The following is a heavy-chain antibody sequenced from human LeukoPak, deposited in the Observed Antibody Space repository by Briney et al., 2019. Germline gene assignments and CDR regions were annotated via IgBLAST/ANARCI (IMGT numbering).Heavy chain of an antibody. CDR3: ARSITIFGVVAQTRFFDY. CDR2: IYYSGST. J-gene: IGHJ4*02. V-gene: IGHV4-59*01. D-gene: IGHD3-3*01. CDR1: GGSISSYY. Sequence: PSETLSPTCTVSGGSISSYYCSWIRQPPGKGLEWIGYIYYSGSTNYNPSLKSRVTISVDTSKNQFSLKLSSVTAADTAVYYCARSITIFGVVAQTRFFDYWGQGTLVTVSS.